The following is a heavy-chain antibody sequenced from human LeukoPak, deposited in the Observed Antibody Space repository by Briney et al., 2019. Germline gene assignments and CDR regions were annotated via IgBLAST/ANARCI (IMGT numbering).Heavy chain of an antibody. CDR1: GDSISSTTYF. CDR3: ASSGTYMIVAGAFDI. D-gene: IGHD3-22*01. V-gene: IGHV4-39*01. J-gene: IGHJ3*02. Sequence: PSETLSPTCVVSGDSISSTTYFWGWIRQPPGKGLEYIGTMHYSGGSDYNPSLKSRVTISVDTSKNHFSLKLTSVTAADTAVYYCASSGTYMIVAGAFDIWGQGTMVTVSS. CDR2: MHYSGGS.